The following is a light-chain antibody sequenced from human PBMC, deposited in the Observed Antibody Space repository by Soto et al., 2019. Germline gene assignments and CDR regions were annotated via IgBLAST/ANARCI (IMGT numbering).Light chain of an antibody. CDR2: DES. J-gene: IGKJ4*01. Sequence: IVLTQPPATLSLSPGERATLSCRASQSVSSYLAWYQQKGGQAPSLLIYDESSRAPGIPARFSGSGSETDFTLTISGLEPEDFAVYYWQQRSVWPTFGGGTKVEIK. CDR3: QQRSVWPT. CDR1: QSVSSY. V-gene: IGKV3-11*01.